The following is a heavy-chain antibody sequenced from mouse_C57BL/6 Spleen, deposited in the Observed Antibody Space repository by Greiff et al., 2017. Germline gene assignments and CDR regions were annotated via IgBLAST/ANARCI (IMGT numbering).Heavy chain of an antibody. J-gene: IGHJ2*01. V-gene: IGHV14-2*01. CDR1: GFNIKDYY. Sequence: VQLQQSGAELVKPGASVKLSCTASGFNIKDYYMHWVKQRTEQGLEWIGRIDPEDGETKYAPKFPGKATITADTSSNTAYLQLSSLTSEDTAVYYCARVGANWDPYYFDYWGQGTTHPVSS. CDR3: ARVGANWDPYYFDY. D-gene: IGHD4-1*01. CDR2: IDPEDGET.